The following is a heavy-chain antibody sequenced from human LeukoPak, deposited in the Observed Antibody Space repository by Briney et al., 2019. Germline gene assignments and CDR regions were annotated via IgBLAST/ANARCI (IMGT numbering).Heavy chain of an antibody. D-gene: IGHD3-10*01. Sequence: GASVKVSCKASGYTFTSYYMHWVRQAPGQRLEWMGWINAGNGNTKYSQKFQGRVTITRDTSASTAYMELSSLRSEDTAVYYCARELSRGLSWLFDPWGQGTLVTVSS. J-gene: IGHJ5*02. V-gene: IGHV1-3*01. CDR1: GYTFTSYY. CDR3: ARELSRGLSWLFDP. CDR2: INAGNGNT.